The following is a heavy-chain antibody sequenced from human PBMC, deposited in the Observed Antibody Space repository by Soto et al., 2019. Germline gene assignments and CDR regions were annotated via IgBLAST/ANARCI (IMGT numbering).Heavy chain of an antibody. D-gene: IGHD5-18*01. J-gene: IGHJ4*02. CDR2: IDPSDSYT. Sequence: GESLKIPCKGSGYSFTSYWISWVRQMPGEGLEWMGRIDPSDSYTNYSPSFQGHVTISADKSISTAYLQWSSLKASDTAMYYCASRRGGTAMVNWGQGTLVTVSS. V-gene: IGHV5-10-1*01. CDR3: ASRRGGTAMVN. CDR1: GYSFTSYW.